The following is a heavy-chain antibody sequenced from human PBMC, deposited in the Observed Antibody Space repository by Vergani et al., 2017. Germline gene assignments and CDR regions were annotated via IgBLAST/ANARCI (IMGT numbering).Heavy chain of an antibody. V-gene: IGHV1-18*01. CDR1: GYTFTSYG. Sequence: QVQLVQSGAEVKKPGASVKVSCKASGYTFTSYGISWVRQAPGQGLEWMGWISAYNGNTNYAQKLQGRVTMTTDTSTSTADMELRSLRSDDTAVYYCARDLVPYYYDSSGYWRGRYFDYWGQGTLVTVSS. D-gene: IGHD3-22*01. CDR2: ISAYNGNT. J-gene: IGHJ4*02. CDR3: ARDLVPYYYDSSGYWRGRYFDY.